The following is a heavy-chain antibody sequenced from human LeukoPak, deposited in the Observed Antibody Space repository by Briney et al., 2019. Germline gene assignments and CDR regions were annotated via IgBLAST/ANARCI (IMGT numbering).Heavy chain of an antibody. CDR1: GGSFSGYY. Sequence: SETLSLTCAVYGGSFSGYYWSWIRQPPGKGLEWIGEINHSASTNYNPSLKSRVTISVDTSKNQFSLKLSSVTAADTAVYYCARVPFHPYSGSYYYYYGMDVWGQGTTVTVSS. CDR2: INHSAST. D-gene: IGHD1-26*01. V-gene: IGHV4-34*01. CDR3: ARVPFHPYSGSYYYYYGMDV. J-gene: IGHJ6*02.